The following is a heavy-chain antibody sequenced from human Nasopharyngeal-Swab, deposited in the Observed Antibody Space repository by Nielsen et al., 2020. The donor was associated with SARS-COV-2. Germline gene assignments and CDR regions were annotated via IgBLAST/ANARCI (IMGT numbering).Heavy chain of an antibody. CDR2: ISSSSSTI. D-gene: IGHD4-11*01. V-gene: IGHV3-48*01. Sequence: GESLKISCAASGFTFSYYSMNWVRQAPGKGLEWVSYISSSSSTIYYADSVKGRFTISRDNAKNSLYLQMNSLRAEDTAVYYCARDGATVIGNYYYYMDVWGKGTTVTVS. CDR3: ARDGATVIGNYYYYMDV. J-gene: IGHJ6*03. CDR1: GFTFSYYS.